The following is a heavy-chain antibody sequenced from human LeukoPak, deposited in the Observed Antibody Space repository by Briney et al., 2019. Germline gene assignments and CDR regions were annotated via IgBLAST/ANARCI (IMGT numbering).Heavy chain of an antibody. Sequence: AGGSLRLSCAASGFTFSNAWMSWVRQAPGKGLEWIGRIKSKTDGGTADCAAPVRGRCTISRDDSKNTLYLQLNSLKTEDTAVYYCATQPYQPLLILDYWGQGTLVTVSS. CDR1: GFTFSNAW. D-gene: IGHD2-2*01. CDR3: ATQPYQPLLILDY. J-gene: IGHJ4*02. V-gene: IGHV3-15*01. CDR2: IKSKTDGGTA.